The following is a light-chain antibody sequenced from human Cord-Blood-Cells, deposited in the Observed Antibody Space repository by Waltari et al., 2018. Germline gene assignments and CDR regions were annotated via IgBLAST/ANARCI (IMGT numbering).Light chain of an antibody. CDR1: SSDVGSYNL. J-gene: IGLJ1*01. CDR3: CSYAGSSTYV. Sequence: QSALTQPASVSGSPGQSITISCTGTSSDVGSYNLVSWYQQHPGKAPKLMIYVVSKRPSGVSNHFSGSKSGNTASLTISGLQAEDEADYYCCSYAGSSTYVFGTGTKVTVL. V-gene: IGLV2-23*02. CDR2: VVS.